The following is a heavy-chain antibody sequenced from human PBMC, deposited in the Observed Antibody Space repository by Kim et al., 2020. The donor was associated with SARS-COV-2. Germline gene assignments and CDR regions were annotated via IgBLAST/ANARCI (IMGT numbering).Heavy chain of an antibody. CDR3: AKDIGGWVSSDYGMDV. D-gene: IGHD3-22*01. CDR2: ISWNSGSI. Sequence: GGSLRLSCAASGFTFGDYAMHWVRQAPGKGLEWVSSISWNSGSIGYADSVKGRFTISRDNAKNSLYLQMDSLRAEDTALYYCAKDIGGWVSSDYGMDVWGQGTTVTVSS. CDR1: GFTFGDYA. J-gene: IGHJ6*02. V-gene: IGHV3-9*01.